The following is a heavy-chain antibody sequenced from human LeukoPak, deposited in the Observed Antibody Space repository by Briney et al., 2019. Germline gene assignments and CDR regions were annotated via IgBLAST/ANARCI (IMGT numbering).Heavy chain of an antibody. CDR2: ISYDGSNK. V-gene: IGHV3-30*18. J-gene: IGHJ5*02. CDR3: AKSET. CDR1: GFCFSSYS. Sequence: GRSLRLSCAASGFCFSSYSMHWVRQAPGKGLGWVAVISYDGSNKYYADSAKGRFTISRDNSKNTLYLQMNSLRAGDTDVYYGAKSETWGEGTLVTVSS.